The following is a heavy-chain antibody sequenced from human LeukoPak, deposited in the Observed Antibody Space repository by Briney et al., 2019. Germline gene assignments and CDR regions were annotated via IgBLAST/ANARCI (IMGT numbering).Heavy chain of an antibody. CDR1: GFTFSSYG. J-gene: IGHJ4*02. V-gene: IGHV3-30*03. CDR3: ARDPGGYAGGDY. D-gene: IGHD5-12*01. Sequence: GGSLRPSCAASGFTFSSYGMHWVRQAPGKGLEWVAVISYDGSNKYYADSVKGRFTISRDNSKDTLYLQMNSLRAEDTAVYYCARDPGGYAGGDYWGQGTLVTVSS. CDR2: ISYDGSNK.